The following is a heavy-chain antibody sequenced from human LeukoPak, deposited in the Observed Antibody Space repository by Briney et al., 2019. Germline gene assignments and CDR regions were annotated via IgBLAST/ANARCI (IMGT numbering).Heavy chain of an antibody. CDR3: ATKQWLAPPPDS. V-gene: IGHV3-74*01. CDR1: GFTFSKYW. J-gene: IGHJ4*02. D-gene: IGHD6-19*01. Sequence: GGSLRLSCAASGFTFSKYWMLWVRQAPGKGLESVSRINADGTATTYADSVKGRFTVSRDNADNTMFLQMNSVRDEDTAVYYCATKQWLAPPPDSWGQGTPVTVSS. CDR2: INADGTAT.